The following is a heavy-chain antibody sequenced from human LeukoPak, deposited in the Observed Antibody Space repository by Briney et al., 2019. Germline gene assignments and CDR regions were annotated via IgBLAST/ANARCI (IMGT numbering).Heavy chain of an antibody. CDR3: ARASYYYDTTGLGAVDI. CDR2: INWNSDNI. D-gene: IGHD3-22*01. Sequence: GRSLRLSCAASGFTFNDHAMYWVRQAPGKGLEGVSGINWNSDNIGYADSVKGRFTTSRDDAKKSLFLQMNSLRTEDTALYYCARASYYYDTTGLGAVDIWGQGTMVTVSS. V-gene: IGHV3-9*01. J-gene: IGHJ3*02. CDR1: GFTFNDHA.